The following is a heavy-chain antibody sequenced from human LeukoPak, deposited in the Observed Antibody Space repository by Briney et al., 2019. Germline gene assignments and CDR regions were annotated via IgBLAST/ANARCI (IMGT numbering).Heavy chain of an antibody. V-gene: IGHV3-20*01. D-gene: IGHD6-25*01. CDR1: GCTFGDYG. CDR3: ARDTRVAACAWRGGWFDP. J-gene: IGHJ5*02. Sequence: PGGSLRLSCAASGCTFGDYGRSWVRQAPGKGLEWVSGINWNGSSTGYAASVSGRFTISRDNDKNSLYLQMNSLRAEDTAFYDWARDTRVAACAWRGGWFDPWGQGTLVTVSS. CDR2: INWNGSST.